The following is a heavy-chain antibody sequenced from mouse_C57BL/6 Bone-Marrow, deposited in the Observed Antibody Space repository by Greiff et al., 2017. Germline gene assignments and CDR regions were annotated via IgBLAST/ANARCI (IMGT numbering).Heavy chain of an antibody. CDR3: AREDWDEG. Sequence: VQLQPSGPELVKPGASVTISCKASGYAFSCSWMNWVKQRPGQGLGLIGRIYPGDGDTNYNGKFKGKNTLTTDKSSSTAYMKLSSLTSEDSAVYFCAREDWDEGWGQGTTLTVSA. CDR1: GYAFSCSW. J-gene: IGHJ2*01. CDR2: IYPGDGDT. D-gene: IGHD4-1*01. V-gene: IGHV1-82*01.